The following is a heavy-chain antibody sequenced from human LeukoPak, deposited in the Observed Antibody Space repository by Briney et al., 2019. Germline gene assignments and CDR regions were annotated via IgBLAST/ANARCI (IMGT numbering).Heavy chain of an antibody. Sequence: ASVKVSCKASGGTFSSYAISWVRQAPGQGLEWMGGIIPIFGTANYAQKFQGRVTITADESTSTAYMELSSLRSEDTAVYYCARGEVRGSLYFDYWGQGTLVTVSS. D-gene: IGHD3-10*01. V-gene: IGHV1-69*13. CDR1: GGTFSSYA. CDR3: ARGEVRGSLYFDY. J-gene: IGHJ4*02. CDR2: IIPIFGTA.